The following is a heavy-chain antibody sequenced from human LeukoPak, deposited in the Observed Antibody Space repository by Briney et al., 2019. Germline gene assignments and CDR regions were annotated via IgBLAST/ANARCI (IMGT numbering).Heavy chain of an antibody. J-gene: IGHJ3*02. CDR3: ARSYYYDSSGYSDAFDI. CDR1: GYTFTGYY. Sequence: GASVKVSCKSSGYTFTGYYMHWVRHAPGQGLEWMGWINPNSGGTNYAQKFQGRVTMTRDTSISTAYMELSRLRSDDTAVYYCARSYYYDSSGYSDAFDIWGQGTMVTVSS. V-gene: IGHV1-2*02. D-gene: IGHD3-22*01. CDR2: INPNSGGT.